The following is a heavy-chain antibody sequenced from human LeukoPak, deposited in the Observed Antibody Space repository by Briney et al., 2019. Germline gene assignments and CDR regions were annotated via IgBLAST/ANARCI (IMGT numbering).Heavy chain of an antibody. J-gene: IGHJ4*02. V-gene: IGHV3-48*04. Sequence: GSLRLSCAASGFTFSSYGMHWVRQAPGKGLEWISYIGSSGSTLYYADSVKGRFTISRDNAKNSLYLQMNSLRAEDTAVYYCARDTNYYDSSGFDYWGQGSLVTVSS. CDR1: GFTFSSYG. CDR3: ARDTNYYDSSGFDY. D-gene: IGHD3-22*01. CDR2: IGSSGSTL.